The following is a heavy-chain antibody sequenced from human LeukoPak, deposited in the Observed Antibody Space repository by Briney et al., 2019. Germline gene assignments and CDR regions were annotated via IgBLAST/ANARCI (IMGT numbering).Heavy chain of an antibody. Sequence: SETLSLTCTVSGGSLSSYYWSWIRQPAGKGLEWIGRIYTSGSTNYNPSLKSRATMSVDTSKNQFSLKLSSVTAADTAVYYCARGPTRDSGGWPFDYWGQGTLVTVSS. D-gene: IGHD6-19*01. CDR2: IYTSGST. J-gene: IGHJ4*02. CDR3: ARGPTRDSGGWPFDY. V-gene: IGHV4-4*07. CDR1: GGSLSSYY.